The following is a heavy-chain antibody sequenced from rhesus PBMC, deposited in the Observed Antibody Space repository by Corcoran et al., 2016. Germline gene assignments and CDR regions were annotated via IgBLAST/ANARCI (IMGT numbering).Heavy chain of an antibody. CDR1: GYSISSGYG. Sequence: QVQLQESGPGLVKPSETLSLTCAVSGYSISSGYGWSWIRPPPGKGLEWIGYIGGSSGSTNNNPALKRRVTMSKDTSKNQFSLKLSSVTAADTAVYYCARVGIQFDFDYWGQGVLVTVSS. J-gene: IGHJ4*01. CDR3: ARVGIQFDFDY. V-gene: IGHV4-127*01. D-gene: IGHD5-42*01. CDR2: IGGSSGST.